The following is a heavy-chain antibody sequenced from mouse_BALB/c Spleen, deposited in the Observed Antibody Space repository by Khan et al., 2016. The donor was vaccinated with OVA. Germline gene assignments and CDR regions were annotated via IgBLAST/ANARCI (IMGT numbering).Heavy chain of an antibody. Sequence: EVKLVESGGDLVKPGGSLKLSCAASGFTFSTYGMSWVRQTPDKRLEWVATVSTGGSYTYYPDSVKGRFTISRDNAKNTLYLQMSSLKSEDTAMFYCARLAYYYDCEGFAYWGQGTLVTVSA. V-gene: IGHV5-6*01. CDR2: VSTGGSYT. J-gene: IGHJ3*01. CDR3: ARLAYYYDCEGFAY. D-gene: IGHD1-1*01. CDR1: GFTFSTYG.